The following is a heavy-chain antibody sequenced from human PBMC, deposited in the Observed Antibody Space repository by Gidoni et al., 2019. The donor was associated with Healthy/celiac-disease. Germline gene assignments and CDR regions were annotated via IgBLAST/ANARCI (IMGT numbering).Heavy chain of an antibody. CDR3: ARGALLWFGELGTFDY. D-gene: IGHD3-10*01. CDR1: GFTFSIYW. Sequence: EVQLVESGGGLVQPGGSLRLSCAASGFTFSIYWMSWVRQAPGKGLEWVANIKQDGSEKYYVDSVKGRFTISRDNAKNSLYLQMNSLRAEDTAVYYCARGALLWFGELGTFDYWGQGTLVTVSS. V-gene: IGHV3-7*01. CDR2: IKQDGSEK. J-gene: IGHJ4*02.